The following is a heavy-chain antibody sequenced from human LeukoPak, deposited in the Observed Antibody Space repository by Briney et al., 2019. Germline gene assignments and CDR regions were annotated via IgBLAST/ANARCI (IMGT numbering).Heavy chain of an antibody. V-gene: IGHV3-74*01. Sequence: PGGSLRLSCAAPGFTFTNYWMHWVRQAPGKGLVWVSRIDIDGAGTSYADSVKGRFTISRDNAKNTVSLQMNSLKAEDTAVYYCGTVFDHWGPGILVTVSS. CDR2: IDIDGAGT. CDR1: GFTFTNYW. CDR3: GTVFDH. J-gene: IGHJ4*02.